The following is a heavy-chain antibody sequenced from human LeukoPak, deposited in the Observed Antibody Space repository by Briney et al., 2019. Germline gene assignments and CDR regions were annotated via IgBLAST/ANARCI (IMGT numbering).Heavy chain of an antibody. CDR2: ISGSGGST. CDR1: GFTFSSYA. J-gene: IGHJ4*02. V-gene: IGHV3-23*01. Sequence: GGSLRLSCAASGFTFSSYAMSWVRQAPGKGLEWVSAISGSGGSTYYADSVKGRFTISRDNSKNTLHPQMNSLRAEDTAVYYCAKDVLYGSGSTFDYWGQGTLVTVSS. CDR3: AKDVLYGSGSTFDY. D-gene: IGHD3-10*01.